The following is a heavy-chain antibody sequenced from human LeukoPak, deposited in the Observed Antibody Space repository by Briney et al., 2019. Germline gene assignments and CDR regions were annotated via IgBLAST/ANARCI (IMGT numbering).Heavy chain of an antibody. CDR3: ARGWEPTSHWYFDL. CDR1: NDSISKYY. D-gene: IGHD1-26*01. Sequence: SETLSLTCTVSNDSISKYYWSWIRQPPGKGLEWIGYIYYSGSTNCNPSLKSRVTISVDTSKNQFSLKLTSVTAADTAVYFCARGWEPTSHWYFDLWGRGTLVTVSS. CDR2: IYYSGST. V-gene: IGHV4-59*01. J-gene: IGHJ2*01.